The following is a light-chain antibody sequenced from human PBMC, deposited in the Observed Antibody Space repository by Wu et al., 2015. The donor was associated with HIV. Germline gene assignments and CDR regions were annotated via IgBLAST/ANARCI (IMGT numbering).Light chain of an antibody. CDR3: QQRWT. CDR2: GAS. CDR1: QSVSSSY. V-gene: IGKV3-20*01. Sequence: EIVLTQSPGTLSLSPGERATLSCRASQSVSSSYLAWYQQKPGQAPRLLIYGASSRATGIPDRFSGSGSGTDFTLTISRLEPEDFAVYYCQQRWTFVDGT. J-gene: IGKJ2*02.